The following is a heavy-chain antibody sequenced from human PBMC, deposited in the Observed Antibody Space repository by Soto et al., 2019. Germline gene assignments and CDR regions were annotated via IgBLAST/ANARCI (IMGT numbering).Heavy chain of an antibody. Sequence: KPSETLSLTCTVSGGSISSYYWSWIRQPPGKGLEWIGYIYYSGSTNYNPSLKSRVTISVDTSKNQFSLKLSSVTAADTAVYYCASSNKRYQLLPPGYSSSWPVAFYYWGQGTLVTVSS. CDR3: ASSNKRYQLLPPGYSSSWPVAFYY. V-gene: IGHV4-59*01. CDR2: IYYSGST. CDR1: GGSISSYY. J-gene: IGHJ4*02. D-gene: IGHD6-13*01.